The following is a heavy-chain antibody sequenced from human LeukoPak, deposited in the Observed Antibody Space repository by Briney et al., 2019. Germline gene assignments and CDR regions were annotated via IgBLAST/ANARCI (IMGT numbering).Heavy chain of an antibody. V-gene: IGHV4-30-4*01. Sequence: SETLSLTCTVSGGSISSGDYYWSWIRQPPGKGLEWIVYIYSSGSTYYNPSLKSRVTISVDTSKNQFSLKLSSVTAADTAVYYCARDPGATTYSYGCFDYWGQGTLVTVSS. J-gene: IGHJ4*02. CDR3: ARDPGATTYSYGCFDY. D-gene: IGHD5-18*01. CDR2: IYSSGST. CDR1: GGSISSGDYY.